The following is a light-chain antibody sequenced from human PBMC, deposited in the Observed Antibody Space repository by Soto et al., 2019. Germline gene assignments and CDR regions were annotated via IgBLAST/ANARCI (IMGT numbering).Light chain of an antibody. Sequence: EIVLTQSPGTLSLSPGERATLSCRASQSVRGNYLAWYQQKPGQAPRLLIYGASNRVTGIPNRFSGSGSGTDFTLTISRLEPEDFAVYYCQKYGGSITLGGGTKVEIK. CDR3: QKYGGSIT. CDR1: QSVRGNY. CDR2: GAS. V-gene: IGKV3-20*01. J-gene: IGKJ4*01.